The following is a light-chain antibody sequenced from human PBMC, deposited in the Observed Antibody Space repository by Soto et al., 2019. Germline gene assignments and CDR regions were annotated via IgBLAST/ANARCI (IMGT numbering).Light chain of an antibody. CDR3: QQYGSSPPWT. Sequence: IVLTQSPGTLSLSPGERATLSCRASQSVSSSYLAWYQQKPGQAPRLLIYGASSGATGIPDRFSDSGSGTDFTLTISRLEPEDVAVYYCQQYGSSPPWTFGQGTKVEIK. V-gene: IGKV3-20*01. CDR1: QSVSSSY. CDR2: GAS. J-gene: IGKJ1*01.